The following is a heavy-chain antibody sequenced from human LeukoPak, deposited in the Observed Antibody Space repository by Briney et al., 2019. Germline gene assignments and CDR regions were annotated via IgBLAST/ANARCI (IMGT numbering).Heavy chain of an antibody. CDR3: ARDPSIAVARFDY. V-gene: IGHV3-30*03. CDR1: GFAVSTNY. D-gene: IGHD6-19*01. CDR2: ISYDGSNK. Sequence: GGSLRLSCAASGFAVSTNYMNWVRQAPGKGLEWVAVISYDGSNKYYADSVKGRFTISRDNSKNTLYLQMNSLRAEDTAVYYCARDPSIAVARFDYWGQGTLVTVSS. J-gene: IGHJ4*02.